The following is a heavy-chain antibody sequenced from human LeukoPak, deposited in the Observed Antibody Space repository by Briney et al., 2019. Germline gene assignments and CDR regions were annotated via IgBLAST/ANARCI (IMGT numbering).Heavy chain of an antibody. V-gene: IGHV4-38-2*02. J-gene: IGHJ5*02. CDR1: GYSISSAYY. CDR2: IYHSGST. Sequence: SETLSLTCTVSGYSISSAYYWGWIRQPPGKGLEWIGSIYHSGSTYYNPSLKSRVTISVDTSKNQFSLKLSSVTAADTAVYYCAREGHYYGSGSPPLNWFDPWGQGTLVTVSS. CDR3: AREGHYYGSGSPPLNWFDP. D-gene: IGHD3-10*01.